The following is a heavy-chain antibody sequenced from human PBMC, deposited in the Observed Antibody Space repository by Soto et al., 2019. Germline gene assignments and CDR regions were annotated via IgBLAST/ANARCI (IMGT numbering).Heavy chain of an antibody. V-gene: IGHV4-34*01. CDR3: ARQYCSSTSCYFDY. J-gene: IGHJ4*02. CDR1: GGSFSGYY. Sequence: PSETLSLTXAVYGGSFSGYYWSWIRQPPGKGLEWIGEINHSGSTNYNPSLKSRVTISVDTSKNQFSLKLSSVTAADTAVYYCARQYCSSTSCYFDYWGQGTLVTVSS. D-gene: IGHD2-2*01. CDR2: INHSGST.